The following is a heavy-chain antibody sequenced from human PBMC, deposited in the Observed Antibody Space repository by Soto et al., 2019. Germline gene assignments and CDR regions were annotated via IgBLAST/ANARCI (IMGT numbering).Heavy chain of an antibody. D-gene: IGHD6-13*01. Sequence: GGSLRLSCAASGFTFSSYEMNWVRQAPGKGLEWVSYISSSGSTIYYADSVKGRFTVSRDNAKNSLYLQMNSLRAEDTAVYYCAREGSSSWYSYYYYGMDVWGQGTTVTVSS. CDR2: ISSSGSTI. V-gene: IGHV3-48*03. J-gene: IGHJ6*02. CDR1: GFTFSSYE. CDR3: AREGSSSWYSYYYYGMDV.